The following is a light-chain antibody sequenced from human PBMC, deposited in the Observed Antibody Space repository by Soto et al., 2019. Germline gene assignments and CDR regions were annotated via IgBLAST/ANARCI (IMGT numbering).Light chain of an antibody. V-gene: IGLV1-44*01. CDR2: NNN. CDR3: ATWDVGLAGYV. Sequence: QSVLTQPPSASGTPGQRVTISCSGSSSNIGSNTVNWYQELPGTAPKLLIYNNNQRPSGVPDRFSGSKSGTSASLAISGLQSEDEAEYYCATWDVGLAGYVFGTGIKVTVL. J-gene: IGLJ1*01. CDR1: SSNIGSNT.